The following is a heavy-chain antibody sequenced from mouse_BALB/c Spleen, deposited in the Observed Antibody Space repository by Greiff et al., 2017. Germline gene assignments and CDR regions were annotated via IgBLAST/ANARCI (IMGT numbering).Heavy chain of an antibody. D-gene: IGHD1-1*01. J-gene: IGHJ2*01. Sequence: EVQLVESGPGLVKPSQSLSLTCTVTGYSITSDYAWNWIRQFPGNKLEWMGYISYSGSTSYNPSLKSRISITRDTSKNQFFLQLNSVTTEDTATYYCARTPSSYDFDYWGQGTTLTVSS. V-gene: IGHV3-2*02. CDR1: GYSITSDYA. CDR2: ISYSGST. CDR3: ARTPSSYDFDY.